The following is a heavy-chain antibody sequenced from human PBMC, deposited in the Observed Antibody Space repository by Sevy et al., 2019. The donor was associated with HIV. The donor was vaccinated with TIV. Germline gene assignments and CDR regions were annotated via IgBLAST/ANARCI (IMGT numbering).Heavy chain of an antibody. D-gene: IGHD3-22*01. CDR1: GFNFNNYA. CDR3: AKDPYSSGEYFEK. Sequence: GGSLRLSCKASGFNFNNYAMSWVRQAPGKGLEWVSTISGSGGRKYTAESVRGRLTISSDNSKRTVYLQMNSLGVDDAAIYYCAKDPYSSGEYFEKWGQGARVTVSS. CDR2: ISGSGGRK. V-gene: IGHV3-23*01. J-gene: IGHJ1*01.